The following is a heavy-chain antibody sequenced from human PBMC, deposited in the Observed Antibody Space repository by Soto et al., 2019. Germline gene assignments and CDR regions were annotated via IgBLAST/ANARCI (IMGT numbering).Heavy chain of an antibody. CDR2: IDAGDSDT. V-gene: IGHV5-51*01. CDR3: ARRLDSWAYYGMDF. D-gene: IGHD2-15*01. Sequence: PVESLKISCKGSGYSSNSYWIGWVRQMRGKGLAGVAIIDAGDSDTSYIPPFQGQVTISADKSISTAYLQWSSLKAADTAMYYWARRLDSWAYYGMDFWGEVTKVTDSA. J-gene: IGHJ6*04. CDR1: GYSSNSYW.